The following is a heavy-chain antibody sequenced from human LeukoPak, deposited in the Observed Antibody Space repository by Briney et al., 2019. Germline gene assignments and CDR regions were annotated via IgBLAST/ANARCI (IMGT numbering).Heavy chain of an antibody. V-gene: IGHV3-21*01. J-gene: IGHJ3*02. CDR1: VFTFSNYG. Sequence: PVGALRLSCAASVFTFSNYGMNSVRQAPGEGRGCGSFTYIRVNYIYYGDSVKGRLPISRANAKTLAFLQMNGLRAEATAVYYCARGRSITLLRGVAMSDGFDIWGQGAMVAVSS. D-gene: IGHD3-10*01. CDR2: TYIRVNYI. CDR3: ARGRSITLLRGVAMSDGFDI.